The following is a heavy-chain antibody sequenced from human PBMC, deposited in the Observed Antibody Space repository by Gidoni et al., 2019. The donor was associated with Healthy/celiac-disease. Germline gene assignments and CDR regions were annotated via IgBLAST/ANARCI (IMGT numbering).Heavy chain of an antibody. D-gene: IGHD3-10*01. CDR2: ISSSSSYI. J-gene: IGHJ4*02. CDR3: ARDYGSGSTNY. CDR1: GLTFSSYS. V-gene: IGHV3-21*01. Sequence: EVQLVESGGGLVKPGGSLRLSCAASGLTFSSYSLNWVRQAPGKGLEWASSISSSSSYIYYADSVKGRFTISRDNAKNSLYLQMNSLRAEDTAVYYCARDYGSGSTNYWGQGTLVTVSS.